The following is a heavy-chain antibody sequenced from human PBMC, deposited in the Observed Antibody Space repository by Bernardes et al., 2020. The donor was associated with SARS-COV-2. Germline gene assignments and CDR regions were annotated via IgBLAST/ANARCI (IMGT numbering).Heavy chain of an antibody. Sequence: VSMKVSCKASGYTFTGYYMHWVRQAPGQGLEWMGWINPNSGGTNYAQKFQGRVTMTRDTSISTAYMELSRLRSDDTAVYYCARGQDVLLWFGELWWGQGTLVTVSS. D-gene: IGHD3-10*01. J-gene: IGHJ4*02. CDR3: ARGQDVLLWFGELW. CDR1: GYTFTGYY. CDR2: INPNSGGT. V-gene: IGHV1-2*02.